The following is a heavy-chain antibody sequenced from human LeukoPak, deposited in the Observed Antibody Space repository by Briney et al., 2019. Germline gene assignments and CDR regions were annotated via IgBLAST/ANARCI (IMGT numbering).Heavy chain of an antibody. CDR3: ATDLNCSSTSCIDY. Sequence: SETLSLTCTVPGGSISSSSYYWGWIRQPPGKGLEWIGSIYYSGSTYYNPSLKSRVTISVDTSKNQFSLKLSSVTAADTAVYYCATDLNCSSTSCIDYWGQGTLVTVSS. CDR1: GGSISSSSYY. J-gene: IGHJ4*02. CDR2: IYYSGST. V-gene: IGHV4-39*01. D-gene: IGHD2-2*01.